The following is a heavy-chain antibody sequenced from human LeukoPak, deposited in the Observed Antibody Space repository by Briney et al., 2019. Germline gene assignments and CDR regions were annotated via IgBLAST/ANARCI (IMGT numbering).Heavy chain of an antibody. CDR2: IYTSGST. D-gene: IGHD6-19*01. CDR3: ASSLVAGTRGWFDP. Sequence: SETLSLTCTVSGGSISSYYWSWIRQPAGKGLEWIGRIYTSGSTNYNPSLKSRVTMSVDTSKNQFSLKLSSVTAADTAVYYCASSLVAGTRGWFDPWGQGTLVTVSS. CDR1: GGSISSYY. V-gene: IGHV4-4*07. J-gene: IGHJ5*02.